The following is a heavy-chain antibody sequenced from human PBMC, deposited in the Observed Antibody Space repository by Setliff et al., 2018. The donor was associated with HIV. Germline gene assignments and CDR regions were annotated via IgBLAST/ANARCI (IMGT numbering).Heavy chain of an antibody. CDR2: ISSSSSSYT. CDR1: GFTFSIYA. J-gene: IGHJ4*02. Sequence: GGSLRLSCAASGFTFSIYAMSWVRQAPGKGLEWLSYISSSSSSYTNYADSVKGRFTISRDNAKNSLYLQMNSLRAEDTAVYYCVRESLTTVSSYWGQGTLVTVSS. D-gene: IGHD4-17*01. V-gene: IGHV3-11*06. CDR3: VRESLTTVSSY.